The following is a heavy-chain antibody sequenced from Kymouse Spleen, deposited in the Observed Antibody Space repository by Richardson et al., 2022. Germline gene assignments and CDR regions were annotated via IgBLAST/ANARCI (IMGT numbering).Heavy chain of an antibody. V-gene: IGHV4-31*03. CDR1: GGSISSGGYY. Sequence: QVQLQESGPGLVKPSQTLSLTCTVSGGSISSGGYYWSWIRQHPGKGLEWIGYIYYSGSTYYNPSLKSRVTISVDTSKNQFSLKLSSVTAADTAVYYCAREIVVVPAAAYYYYYGMDVWGQGTTVTVSS. CDR3: AREIVVVPAAAYYYYYGMDV. J-gene: IGHJ6*02. CDR2: IYYSGST. D-gene: IGHD2-2*02.